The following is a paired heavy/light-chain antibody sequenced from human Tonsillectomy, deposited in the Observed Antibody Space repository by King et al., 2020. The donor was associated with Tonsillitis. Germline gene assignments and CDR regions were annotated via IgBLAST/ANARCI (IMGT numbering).Heavy chain of an antibody. CDR2: IYWNNDK. Sequence: QITLKESGPMLVKPTQTLTLTCTFSGFSFSTSGDAVGWIRQPPGKALEWLALIYWNNDKRYSPSVKSRLSISKDTSNNQIVLTMTNMDPVDTATYYCAYTGSGRLVAGRSTFNSWGQGTLVTVSS. CDR1: GFSFSTSGDA. D-gene: IGHD6-19*01. CDR3: AYTGSGRLVAGRSTFNS. V-gene: IGHV2-5*01. J-gene: IGHJ5*02.
Light chain of an antibody. Sequence: QPVLTQPPSASASLGASVTLTCTLSSGYSNYKVDWYQQRPGKGPRFVMRVGTGENVATKGDDIPDRFSVLGSGLNRYLTIKNIQEEDESDYHCGAAHGSGTNFVYVFGAGTRVSVL. CDR1: SGYSNYK. J-gene: IGLJ1*01. CDR3: GAAHGSGTNFVYV. CDR2: VGTGENVA. V-gene: IGLV9-49*01.